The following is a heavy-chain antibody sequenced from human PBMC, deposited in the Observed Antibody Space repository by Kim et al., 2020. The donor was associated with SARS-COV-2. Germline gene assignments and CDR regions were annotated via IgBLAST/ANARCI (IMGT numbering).Heavy chain of an antibody. CDR1: GFTVSSNY. CDR2: IYSGGST. D-gene: IGHD3-22*01. V-gene: IGHV3-66*01. J-gene: IGHJ4*02. CDR3: ARAGTYYYDSSGYIPPSYFDY. Sequence: GGSLRLSCAASGFTVSSNYMSWVRQAPGKGLEWVSVIYSGGSTYYADSVKGRFTISRDNSKNTLYLQMNSLRAEDTAVYYCARAGTYYYDSSGYIPPSYFDYWGQGTLVTVSS.